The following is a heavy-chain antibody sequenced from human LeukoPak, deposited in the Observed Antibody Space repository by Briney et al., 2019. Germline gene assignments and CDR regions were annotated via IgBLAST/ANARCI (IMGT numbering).Heavy chain of an antibody. CDR1: GYRFTSYW. CDR2: IYPSDSVA. CDR3: ARRNYDILTGYYNDYFDY. Sequence: PGQSLKISCKASGYRFTSYWIGWVRQMPGKALEWVGIIYPSDSVARYSPSFQGQVTISAHKSINTAYLQWSSLKASDTAMYYCARRNYDILTGYYNDYFDYWGQGTLVTVSS. D-gene: IGHD3-9*01. V-gene: IGHV5-51*01. J-gene: IGHJ4*02.